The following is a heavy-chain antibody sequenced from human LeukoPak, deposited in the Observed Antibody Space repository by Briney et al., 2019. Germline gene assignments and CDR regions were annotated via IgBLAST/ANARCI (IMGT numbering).Heavy chain of an antibody. J-gene: IGHJ3*02. Sequence: GGSLRLSCAASGFTFSNAWMSWVRQAPGKGLEWVGRIKSKTDGGTTDYAAPVKGRFTISRDDSKNTLYLQMNSLKTEDTAVYYCTTPDYDSSGSDAFDIWGQGTMVTVSS. CDR1: GFTFSNAW. CDR3: TTPDYDSSGSDAFDI. V-gene: IGHV3-15*01. D-gene: IGHD3-22*01. CDR2: IKSKTDGGTT.